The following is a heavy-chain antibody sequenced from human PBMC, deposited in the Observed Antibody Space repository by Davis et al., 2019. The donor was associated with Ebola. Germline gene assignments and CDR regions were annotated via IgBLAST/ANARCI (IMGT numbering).Heavy chain of an antibody. V-gene: IGHV4-59*01. CDR1: GGSISSNY. J-gene: IGHJ4*02. D-gene: IGHD6-19*01. CDR3: ARVRSAGGWYNYYFDY. Sequence: MPSETLSLTCTVSGGSISSNYWSWIRQPPGKGLEWIGYIYYTGNTNYNPSLKSRVTISVDTSKNQFSLKLSSVTAADTAVYYCARVRSAGGWYNYYFDYWGQGTLVTVSS. CDR2: IYYTGNT.